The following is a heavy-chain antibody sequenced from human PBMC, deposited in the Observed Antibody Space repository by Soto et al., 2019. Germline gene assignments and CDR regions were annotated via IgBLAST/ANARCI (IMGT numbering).Heavy chain of an antibody. Sequence: EVQLVESGGGLVKPGGSLRISCAASGFTFSNAWMNWVRQAPGKGLEWVGRIKSKTDGGTTDYAAPVKGRFTISRDDSKNTLYLQMNSLKTEDKAVYYCTTHGYSSSWYGDYWGQGTLVTVSS. CDR3: TTHGYSSSWYGDY. J-gene: IGHJ4*02. CDR2: IKSKTDGGTT. CDR1: GFTFSNAW. V-gene: IGHV3-15*07. D-gene: IGHD6-13*01.